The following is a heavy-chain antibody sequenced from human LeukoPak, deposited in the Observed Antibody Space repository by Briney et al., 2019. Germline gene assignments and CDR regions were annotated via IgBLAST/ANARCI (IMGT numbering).Heavy chain of an antibody. V-gene: IGHV4-61*02. J-gene: IGHJ5*01. CDR3: ARDLSGYTYGYDS. CDR2: IYASGST. D-gene: IGHD5-18*01. CDR1: GGSITSGSYY. Sequence: SETLSLTCTVSGGSITSGSYYWSWIRQPAGKRLECIGRIYASGSTSYNPSLKSRATISVDTSKNQFSLNLISVTAADTAVYYCARDLSGYTYGYDSWGQGTLVTVSS.